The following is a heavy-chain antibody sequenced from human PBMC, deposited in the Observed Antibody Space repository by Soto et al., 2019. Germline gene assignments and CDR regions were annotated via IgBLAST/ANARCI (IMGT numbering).Heavy chain of an antibody. CDR2: IYHSGST. V-gene: IGHV4-4*02. Sequence: SETLSLTCTVSGGSISSSNWWSWVRQPPGKGLEWIGEIYHSGSTNYNPSLKSRVTISVDKSKNQFSLRLSSVTAADTAVYYCARAGRRYCSGGSCYSANWFDPWGQGTLVTVSS. CDR3: ARAGRRYCSGGSCYSANWFDP. CDR1: GGSISSSNW. D-gene: IGHD2-15*01. J-gene: IGHJ5*02.